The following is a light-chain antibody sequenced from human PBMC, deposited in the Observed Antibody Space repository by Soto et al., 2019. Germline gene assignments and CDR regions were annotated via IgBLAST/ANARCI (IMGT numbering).Light chain of an antibody. CDR2: GNS. CDR1: SSNIGAGYD. Sequence: QSVLTQPPSVSGAPGQRVTISCTGSSSNIGAGYDVHWYQQLPGTAPKLLIYGNSNRPSGVPDRFSGYKSGTSASLAITGLQAEDEADYSRQSYDSSLSRVFGGGTKLTVL. J-gene: IGLJ2*01. V-gene: IGLV1-40*01. CDR3: QSYDSSLSRV.